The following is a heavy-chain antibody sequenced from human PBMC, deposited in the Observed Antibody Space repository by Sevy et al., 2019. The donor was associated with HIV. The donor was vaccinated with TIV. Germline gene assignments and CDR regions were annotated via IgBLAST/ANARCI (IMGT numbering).Heavy chain of an antibody. Sequence: GGSLRLSCAASGFTFSSSWMHWVRQTPGKGLVWVSRINSDGTRTTYAGSVKGRFTISRENGKNTLYLQMNSLRAEDTAVYYCARERGEVPTKKINYYYGMDVWGQGTTVTVSS. CDR1: GFTFSSSW. V-gene: IGHV3-74*01. D-gene: IGHD3-16*01. CDR3: ARERGEVPTKKINYYYGMDV. J-gene: IGHJ6*02. CDR2: INSDGTRT.